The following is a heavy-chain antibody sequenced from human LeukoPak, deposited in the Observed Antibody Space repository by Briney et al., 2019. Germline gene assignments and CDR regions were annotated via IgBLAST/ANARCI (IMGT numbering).Heavy chain of an antibody. V-gene: IGHV3-21*01. CDR2: ISSSSSYI. D-gene: IGHD5-18*01. CDR3: ARIERGYSSHYYFDY. CDR1: GFTFSSYS. Sequence: PGGSLRLSCAASGFTFSSYSMNWVRQAPGKGLEWVSSISSSSSYIYYADSVKGRFTISRDNAKNSLYLQMNSLRAEDTAVYYCARIERGYSSHYYFDYWGQGTLVTVSS. J-gene: IGHJ4*02.